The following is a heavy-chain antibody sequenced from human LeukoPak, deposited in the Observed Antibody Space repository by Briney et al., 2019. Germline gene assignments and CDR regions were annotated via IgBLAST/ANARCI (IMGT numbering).Heavy chain of an antibody. CDR1: GGSFSSYC. Sequence: SESLSLTCAVYGGSFSSYCWSWIRQPPGKGLEWIGYIYYSGSTNYNPSLKSRVTISVDTSKNQFSLKLSSVTAADTAVYYCARHTDIPGVAFDIWGQGTMVTASS. V-gene: IGHV4-59*08. CDR3: ARHTDIPGVAFDI. CDR2: IYYSGST. D-gene: IGHD2-15*01. J-gene: IGHJ3*02.